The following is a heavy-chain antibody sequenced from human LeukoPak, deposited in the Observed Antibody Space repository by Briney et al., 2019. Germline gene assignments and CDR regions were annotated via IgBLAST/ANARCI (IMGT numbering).Heavy chain of an antibody. D-gene: IGHD3-3*01. V-gene: IGHV7-4-1*02. CDR3: ARDVLRFLEWSPLED. Sequence: ASVKVSCKASGYTFTSYAMNWVRQAPGQGLEWMGWINTNTGNPTYAQGFTGRFVFSLDASVSTAYLQISSLKAEDTAVYYCARDVLRFLEWSPLEDWGQGTLVTVSS. CDR1: GYTFTSYA. J-gene: IGHJ4*02. CDR2: INTNTGNP.